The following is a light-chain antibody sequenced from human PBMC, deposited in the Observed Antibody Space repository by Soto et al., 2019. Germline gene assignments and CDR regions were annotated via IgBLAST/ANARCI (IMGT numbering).Light chain of an antibody. V-gene: IGKV1-5*03. Sequence: DIQMTQSPSTLSASVGDRVTITCRASQSISSWLAWYQQKTGKAPKLLIYKASSLESGVPSRFSGSGSGTEFTLTISSLQPDDFATYYCQQYNSYSWTFGQRTKVEIK. CDR3: QQYNSYSWT. CDR2: KAS. CDR1: QSISSW. J-gene: IGKJ1*01.